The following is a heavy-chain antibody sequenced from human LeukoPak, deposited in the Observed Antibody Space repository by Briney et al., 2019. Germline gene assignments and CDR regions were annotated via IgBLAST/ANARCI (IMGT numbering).Heavy chain of an antibody. CDR1: GFTFSSYS. CDR2: ISSSSSTK. D-gene: IGHD6-6*01. J-gene: IGHJ3*02. CDR3: AREYSSSSGKAFDI. V-gene: IGHV3-48*04. Sequence: GGSLRLSCAASGFTFSSYSMNWARQAPGKGLEWVSYISSSSSTKYYADSVKGRFTISRDNAKNSLYLQMNSLRAEDTAVYYCAREYSSSSGKAFDIWGQGTMVTVSS.